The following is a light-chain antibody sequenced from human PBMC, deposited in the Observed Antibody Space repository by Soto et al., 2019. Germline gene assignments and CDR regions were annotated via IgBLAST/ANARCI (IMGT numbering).Light chain of an antibody. V-gene: IGLV2-23*01. CDR3: CSYVVSSILV. CDR1: SSDVGRYDF. J-gene: IGLJ2*01. CDR2: EAT. Sequence: QSALTQPASVSGSPGQSITMSCIGSSSDVGRYDFVSWYQQRPGKEPKLIIYEATKLPSGVSNRFSGSKSGNTASLTISGLQAEDEADYYCCSYVVSSILVFGEGTKLTVL.